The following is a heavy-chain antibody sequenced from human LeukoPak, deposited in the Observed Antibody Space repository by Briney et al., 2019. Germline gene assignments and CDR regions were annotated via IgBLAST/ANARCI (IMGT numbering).Heavy chain of an antibody. J-gene: IGHJ4*02. D-gene: IGHD3-22*01. CDR2: INPNSGGT. CDR1: GYTFTGYY. CDR3: ASVEVQWFLDY. Sequence: ASVKVSCKASGYTFTGYYMHWVRQAPGQGLEWMGWINPNSGGTNCAQKFQGRVTMTRDTSISTAYMELSRLRSDDTAVYYCASVEVQWFLDYWGQGTLVTVSS. V-gene: IGHV1-2*02.